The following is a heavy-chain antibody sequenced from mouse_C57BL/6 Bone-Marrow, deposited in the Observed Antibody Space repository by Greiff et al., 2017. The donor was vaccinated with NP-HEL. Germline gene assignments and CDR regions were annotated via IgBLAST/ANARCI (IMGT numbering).Heavy chain of an antibody. CDR1: GFTFSDYY. J-gene: IGHJ4*01. CDR3: ARTTV. Sequence: EVQGVESGGGLVQPGGSLKLSCAASGFTFSDYYMYWVRQTPEKRLEWVAYISNGGGSTYYPDTVKGRFTISRDNAKNTLYLQMSRLKSEDTAMYYCARTTVWGQGTSVTVSS. D-gene: IGHD1-1*01. CDR2: ISNGGGST. V-gene: IGHV5-12*01.